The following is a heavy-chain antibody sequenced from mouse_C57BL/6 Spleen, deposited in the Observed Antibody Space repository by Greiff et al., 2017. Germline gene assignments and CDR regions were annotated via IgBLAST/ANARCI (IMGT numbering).Heavy chain of an antibody. D-gene: IGHD2-3*01. CDR3: ARHGATSFYDGYPAWFAY. Sequence: EVQLQQSGPELVKPGASVKISCKASGYSFTGYYMHWVKQSSEKSLEWIGEINPSTGGTSYNQKFKGKATLTVDKSSSTAYMQLKSLTSEDSAVYYCARHGATSFYDGYPAWFAYWGQGTLVTVSA. J-gene: IGHJ3*01. V-gene: IGHV1-43*01. CDR1: GYSFTGYY. CDR2: INPSTGGT.